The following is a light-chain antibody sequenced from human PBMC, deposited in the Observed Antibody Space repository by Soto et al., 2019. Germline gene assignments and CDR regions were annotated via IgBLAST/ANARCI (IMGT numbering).Light chain of an antibody. CDR3: QKYNSPPLT. CDR1: QGISNY. V-gene: IGKV1-27*01. Sequence: DIKITHSLSSLSASVGDRVTMTCRASQGISNYLAWYQQKPGKVPKLLIYAASTLQSGVPSRFSGSGSGTDFTLTISSLQPEDVATYFCQKYNSPPLTFGQGTKVDI. CDR2: AAS. J-gene: IGKJ1*01.